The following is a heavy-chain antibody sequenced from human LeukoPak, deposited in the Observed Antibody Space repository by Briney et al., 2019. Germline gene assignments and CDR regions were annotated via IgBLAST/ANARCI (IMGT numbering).Heavy chain of an antibody. D-gene: IGHD3-10*01. Sequence: GRSLRLSCAASGFTFSSYAMHWVRQAQGKGLEWVAVISYDGSNKYYADSVKGRFTISRDNSKNTLYLQMNSLRAEDTAVYYCARRGAHDAFDIWGQGTMVTVSS. V-gene: IGHV3-30-3*01. CDR2: ISYDGSNK. J-gene: IGHJ3*02. CDR3: ARRGAHDAFDI. CDR1: GFTFSSYA.